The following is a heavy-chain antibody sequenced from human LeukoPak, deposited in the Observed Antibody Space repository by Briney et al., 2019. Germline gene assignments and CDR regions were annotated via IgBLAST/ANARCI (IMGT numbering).Heavy chain of an antibody. J-gene: IGHJ4*02. CDR2: IYYSGST. V-gene: IGHV4-39*01. CDR3: FLRVGATGFDY. CDR1: GGSISSSSYY. Sequence: PSETLSLTCTVSGGSISSSSYYWGWIRQPPGKGLEWIGSIYYSGSTYYNPSLKSRVTISVDTSKNQFSLKLSSVTAADTAVYYCFLRVGATGFDYWGQGTLVTVSS. D-gene: IGHD1-26*01.